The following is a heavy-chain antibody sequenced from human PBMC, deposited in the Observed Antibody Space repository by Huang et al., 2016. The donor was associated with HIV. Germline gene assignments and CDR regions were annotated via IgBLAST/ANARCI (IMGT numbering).Heavy chain of an antibody. CDR1: GGSFSLYS. V-gene: IGHV4-34*01. CDR2: ISHDGSA. Sequence: QVRLHQWGAGLLKPSETLSLTCAVYGGSFSLYSWNWIRQPPGKGLQWIGEISHDGSANHDPSLKSRLTMSVDTSKNQFSLIVTSLTAGDSAVYYCARGGRIAARNYYGMDVWGQGTTVTVSS. J-gene: IGHJ6*02. CDR3: ARGGRIAARNYYGMDV. D-gene: IGHD6-6*01.